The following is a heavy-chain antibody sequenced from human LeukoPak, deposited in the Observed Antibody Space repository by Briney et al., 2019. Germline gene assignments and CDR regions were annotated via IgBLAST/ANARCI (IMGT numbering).Heavy chain of an antibody. CDR1: GFTFSSYA. CDR3: ARVGYSGYDYGDFDY. CDR2: IKQDGSEK. Sequence: PGGSLRLSCAASGFTFSSYAMSWVRQAPGKGLEWVANIKQDGSEKYYVDSVKGRFTISRDNAKNSLYLQMNSLRAEDTAVYYCARVGYSGYDYGDFDYWGQGTLVTVSS. D-gene: IGHD5-12*01. V-gene: IGHV3-7*01. J-gene: IGHJ4*02.